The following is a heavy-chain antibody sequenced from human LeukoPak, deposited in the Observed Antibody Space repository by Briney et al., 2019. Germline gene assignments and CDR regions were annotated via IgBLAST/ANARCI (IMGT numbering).Heavy chain of an antibody. V-gene: IGHV4-34*01. J-gene: IGHJ3*02. D-gene: IGHD3-9*01. CDR2: INHSGST. Sequence: PSETLSLTCAVYGGPFSGYYWSWIRQPPGKGLEWIGEINHSGSTNYNPSLKSRVTISVDTSKNQFSLKLSSVTAADTAVYYCARHLSLEYYDILTGYYFWAFDIWGQGTMVTVSS. CDR3: ARHLSLEYYDILTGYYFWAFDI. CDR1: GGPFSGYY.